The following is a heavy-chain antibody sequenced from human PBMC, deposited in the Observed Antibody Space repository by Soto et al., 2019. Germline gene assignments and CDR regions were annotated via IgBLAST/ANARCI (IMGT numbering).Heavy chain of an antibody. CDR3: ANPSSLRWWYYFDY. V-gene: IGHV3-23*01. CDR1: GVTFSSYA. CDR2: ISGSGGST. D-gene: IGHD4-17*01. Sequence: EVQLLESGGGLVQPGGSLRLSCAASGVTFSSYAMSWVRQAPGKGLEWVSAISGSGGSTYYADSVKGRFTISRDNSKNTLYLQMNSLRAEDTAVYYCANPSSLRWWYYFDYWGQGTLVTVSS. J-gene: IGHJ4*02.